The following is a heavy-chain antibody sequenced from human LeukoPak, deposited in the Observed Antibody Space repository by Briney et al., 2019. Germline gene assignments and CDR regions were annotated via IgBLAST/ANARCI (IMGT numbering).Heavy chain of an antibody. CDR2: IYHSGST. D-gene: IGHD5-12*01. V-gene: IGHV4-38-2*02. CDR1: GYSISSGYY. Sequence: SETLSLTCTVSGYSISSGYYWGWIRQPPGKGLEWIGSIYHSGSTYYNPSLKSRVTMSVDTSKNQFSLKLSSVTAADTAVYYCARGFAVATIWEPNLDYWGQGTLVTVSS. J-gene: IGHJ4*02. CDR3: ARGFAVATIWEPNLDY.